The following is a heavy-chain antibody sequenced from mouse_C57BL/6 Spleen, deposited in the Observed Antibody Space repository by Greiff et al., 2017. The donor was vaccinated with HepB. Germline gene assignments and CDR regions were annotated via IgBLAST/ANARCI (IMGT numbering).Heavy chain of an antibody. Sequence: EVKLMESGPGLVKPSQSLSLTCSVTGYSITSGYYWNWIRQFPGNKLEWMGYISYDGSNNYNPSLKNRISITRDTSKNQFFLKLNSVTTEDTATYYCAREGSYYGSSYCAMDYWGQGTSVTVSS. CDR2: ISYDGSN. D-gene: IGHD1-1*01. J-gene: IGHJ4*01. V-gene: IGHV3-6*01. CDR3: AREGSYYGSSYCAMDY. CDR1: GYSITSGYY.